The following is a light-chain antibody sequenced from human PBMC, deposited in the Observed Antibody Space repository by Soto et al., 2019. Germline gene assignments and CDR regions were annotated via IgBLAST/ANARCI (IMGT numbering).Light chain of an antibody. CDR3: QKYNSAPET. CDR2: AAS. J-gene: IGKJ1*01. CDR1: QAISNY. Sequence: DIQMTQSPSSLSASVGDRVTITCRTSQAISNYLAWYQQKPGKGPKLLIYAASTLQSGVPSRFSGSGSGTDFTLAINSLQPEDVAGYYCQKYNSAPETFVQGTKVEIK. V-gene: IGKV1-27*01.